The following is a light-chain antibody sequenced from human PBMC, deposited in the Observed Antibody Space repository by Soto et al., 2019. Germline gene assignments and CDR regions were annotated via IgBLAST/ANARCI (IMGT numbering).Light chain of an antibody. Sequence: EILLTQSPGTLSLSPGERATLSCRATQSVSNRRLAWYQQKPGQAPRLLIYGASSRATGIPDRFSGSGSGTDFTLTISRLEPEDFAVYYCQQYGSSPTFGEGTRLEIK. CDR3: QQYGSSPT. J-gene: IGKJ5*01. CDR1: QSVSNRR. V-gene: IGKV3-20*01. CDR2: GAS.